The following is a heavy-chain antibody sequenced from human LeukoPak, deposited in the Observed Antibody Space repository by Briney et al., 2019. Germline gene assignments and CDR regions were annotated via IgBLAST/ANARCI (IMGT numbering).Heavy chain of an antibody. CDR3: ASVGTRSSDY. CDR1: GGSISSGSYY. CDR2: IYTSGST. V-gene: IGHV4-61*02. Sequence: PSETLSLTCTVSGGSISSGSYYWSWIRQPAGKGLEWIGRIYTSGSTNYNPSLKSRVTISVDTSKNQFSLKLSSVTAADTAVYYCASVGTRSSDYWGQGTLVTVSS. J-gene: IGHJ4*02. D-gene: IGHD1-14*01.